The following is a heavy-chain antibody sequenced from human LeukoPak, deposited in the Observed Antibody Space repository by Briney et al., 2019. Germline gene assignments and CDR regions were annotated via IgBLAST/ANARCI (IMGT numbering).Heavy chain of an antibody. V-gene: IGHV1-18*01. J-gene: IGHJ4*02. CDR3: ARDPVDVGYFDY. CDR1: GYTFTSYG. D-gene: IGHD1-26*01. CDR2: ISAYNGNT. Sequence: ASVKVSCKASGYTFTSYGISWVRQAPGQGLEWMGWISAYNGNTNYAQKLQGRVTMTTDTSTSTAYMELRSLRSDDTAVYHCARDPVDVGYFDYWGQGTLVTVSS.